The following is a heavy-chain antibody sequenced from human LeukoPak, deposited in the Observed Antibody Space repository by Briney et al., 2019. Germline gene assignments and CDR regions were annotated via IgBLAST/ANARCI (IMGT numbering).Heavy chain of an antibody. Sequence: GASVKVSCKASGGTFSSYAISWVRQAPGQGLEWMGRINPILGIANYAQKFQGRVTITADKSTSTAYMELSSLRSEDTAVYYCAGEPYYYDSSGYYQSYYGMDVWGQGTTVTVSS. D-gene: IGHD3-22*01. CDR1: GGTFSSYA. CDR2: INPILGIA. V-gene: IGHV1-69*04. J-gene: IGHJ6*02. CDR3: AGEPYYYDSSGYYQSYYGMDV.